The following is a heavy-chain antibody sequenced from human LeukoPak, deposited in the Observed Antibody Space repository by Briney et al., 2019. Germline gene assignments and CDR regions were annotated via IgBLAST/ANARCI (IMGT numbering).Heavy chain of an antibody. CDR3: VRTNGGTYYDY. CDR1: GFIFTDYD. V-gene: IGHV3-13*01. CDR2: FGIAGDT. Sequence: PGGSLRLSCAASGFIFTDYDLNWVRQPPGKGLEWVSVFGIAGDTYYADSVKGRFTIPKDVAKNSKYLQMNNRRAGDTAVYYCVRTNGGTYYDYWGQGTLVTVSS. J-gene: IGHJ4*02. D-gene: IGHD1-26*01.